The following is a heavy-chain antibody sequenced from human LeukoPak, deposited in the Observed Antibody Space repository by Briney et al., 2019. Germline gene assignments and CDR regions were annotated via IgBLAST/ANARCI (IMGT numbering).Heavy chain of an antibody. D-gene: IGHD7-27*01. CDR2: MSPNSGDT. V-gene: IGHV1-8*01. CDR3: ARGPPNWGYDY. CDR1: GYTFTSYD. J-gene: IGHJ4*02. Sequence: ASVKVSCKASGYTFTSYDFNWVRQATGQRPEWMGWMSPNSGDTGYAQKFQDRVTMTRNTSISTAYMELSSLRSDDTSVYYCARGPPNWGYDYWGPGTLVTVSS.